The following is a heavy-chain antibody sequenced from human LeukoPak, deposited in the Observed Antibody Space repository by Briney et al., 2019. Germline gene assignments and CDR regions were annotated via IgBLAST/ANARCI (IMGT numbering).Heavy chain of an antibody. V-gene: IGHV4-61*02. J-gene: IGHJ6*02. Sequence: PSETLSLTCTVSGGSISSSSYYWSWIRQPAGKGLERIGRIYTSGSTNYNPSLNSRVTISIDTSKNQFSLSLSSVTAADTAVYYCARVSPSGVWDVWGQGATVTVSS. CDR3: ARVSPSGVWDV. CDR1: GGSISSSSYY. CDR2: IYTSGST. D-gene: IGHD3-10*01.